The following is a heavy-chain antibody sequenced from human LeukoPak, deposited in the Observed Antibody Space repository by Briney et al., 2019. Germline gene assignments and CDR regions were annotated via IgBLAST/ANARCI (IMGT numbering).Heavy chain of an antibody. J-gene: IGHJ3*02. D-gene: IGHD5-18*01. Sequence: PGGSLRLSCAASGFTFSSYAMSWVRQAPGKGLEWVSPISGSGGSTYYADSVKGRFTISRDNSKNTLYLQMNSLRAEDTAVYYCARDRANGYSCGYGESDAFDIWGQGTMVTVSS. V-gene: IGHV3-23*01. CDR1: GFTFSSYA. CDR2: ISGSGGST. CDR3: ARDRANGYSCGYGESDAFDI.